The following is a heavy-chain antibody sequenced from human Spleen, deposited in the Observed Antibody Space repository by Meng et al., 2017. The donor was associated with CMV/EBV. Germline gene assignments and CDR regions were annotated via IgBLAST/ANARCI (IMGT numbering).Heavy chain of an antibody. V-gene: IGHV6-1*01. D-gene: IGHD2-2*03. CDR3: ARAPWGGNCSTTSCYAFDY. Sequence: NSAVWNWIRQSPWRGLEWLGRTYYRSKWHNDYAESVKSRIAIKPDTSKNQFSLQLNSVTPEDTAVYYCARAPWGGNCSTTSCYAFDYWGQGTLVTVSS. J-gene: IGHJ4*02. CDR1: NSAV. CDR2: TYYRSKWHN.